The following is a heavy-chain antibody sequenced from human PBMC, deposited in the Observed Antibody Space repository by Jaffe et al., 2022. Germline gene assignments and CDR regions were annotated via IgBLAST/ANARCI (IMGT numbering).Heavy chain of an antibody. CDR2: IDGLGNER. J-gene: IGHJ3*01. CDR1: GFTFRNYW. D-gene: IGHD3-3*01. V-gene: IGHV3-7*05. CDR3: ARDPAFGAFDL. Sequence: EVQLVESGGGLVQPGGSLRLSCASSGFTFRNYWMSWVRQVPGKGLEWVAIIDGLGNERHYVDSMRGRLTISRDNAKNSLDLQMDSLRADDTAVYYCARDPAFGAFDLWGQGTKVIVSS.